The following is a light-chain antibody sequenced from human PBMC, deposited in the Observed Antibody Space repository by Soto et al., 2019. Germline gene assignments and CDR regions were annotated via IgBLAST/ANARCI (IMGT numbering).Light chain of an antibody. Sequence: QSVLTQPPSVSGTPGQRVTISCTGSSSNIGAGYDVHWYQQLPGTAPKLLIFVNNNRPSGVPDRFSGSKSGTSASLAITGLQAEDEADYYCAAWDDSLNGPVFGGGTKLTVL. V-gene: IGLV1-40*01. CDR2: VNN. J-gene: IGLJ3*02. CDR1: SSNIGAGYD. CDR3: AAWDDSLNGPV.